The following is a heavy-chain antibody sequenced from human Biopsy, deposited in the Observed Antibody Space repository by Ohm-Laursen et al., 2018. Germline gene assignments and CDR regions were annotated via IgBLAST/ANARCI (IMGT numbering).Heavy chain of an antibody. V-gene: IGHV1-2*02. Sequence: ASVRVSSKASGYSFAGYYLQWVRHAPGDGLGCIGWINLNSGNANYAQSFQGRLTVNRDTSISTAYMELTSLTFDDTAIYYCARVPAYPSIDGYYGLDLWGQGTTVIVSS. CDR3: ARVPAYPSIDGYYGLDL. D-gene: IGHD3-9*01. J-gene: IGHJ6*02. CDR2: INLNSGNA. CDR1: GYSFAGYY.